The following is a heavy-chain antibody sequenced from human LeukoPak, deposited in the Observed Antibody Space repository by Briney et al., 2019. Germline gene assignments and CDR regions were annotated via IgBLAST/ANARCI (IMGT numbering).Heavy chain of an antibody. D-gene: IGHD2-21*01. V-gene: IGHV3-23*01. CDR3: AKAPVTACRGAYCYPFDY. Sequence: GGSLRLSCAASGFTLSSYAMSWVRQAPGKGLEWVSAISDSGNTYHADSVKGRFTISRDSSKNTLFLQMNRLRPEDAAVYYCAKAPVTACRGAYCYPFDYWGQGTLVTVSS. J-gene: IGHJ4*02. CDR1: GFTLSSYA. CDR2: ISDSGNT.